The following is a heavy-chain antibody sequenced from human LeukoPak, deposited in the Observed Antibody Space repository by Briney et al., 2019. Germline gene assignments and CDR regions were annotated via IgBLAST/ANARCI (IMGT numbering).Heavy chain of an antibody. Sequence: ASVKVSCKTSGYTFTSFGISWVRQAPGQGLEWMGWISPYNGNTNYAQKSQGRVTVTTDISTSTAYMELRSLRSDDAAVYYCARLHSSGWPLECMDVWGQGTTVTVSS. CDR3: ARLHSSGWPLECMDV. D-gene: IGHD6-19*01. CDR2: ISPYNGNT. CDR1: GYTFTSFG. V-gene: IGHV1-18*01. J-gene: IGHJ6*02.